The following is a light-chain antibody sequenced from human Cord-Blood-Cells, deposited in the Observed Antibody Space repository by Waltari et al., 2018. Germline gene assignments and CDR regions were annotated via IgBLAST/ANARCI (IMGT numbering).Light chain of an antibody. J-gene: IGLJ1*01. V-gene: IGLV2-23*01. CDR1: TSDLGRSNI. CDR3: CSYAGSSTYV. Sequence: QSALTQPASASGSPGPSITISSTGTTSDLGRSNIVSWYQQHPGKAPKLLIYEGSKRPSGVSNRFSGSKSGNTASLTISGLQAEDEADYYCCSYAGSSTYVFGTGTKVTVL. CDR2: EGS.